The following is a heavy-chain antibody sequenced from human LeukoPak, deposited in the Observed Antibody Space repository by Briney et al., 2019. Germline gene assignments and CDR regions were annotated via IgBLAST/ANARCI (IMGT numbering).Heavy chain of an antibody. J-gene: IGHJ4*02. CDR1: GFPFSSYW. D-gene: IGHD3-3*01. CDR3: ATDRGWRTSGYYLYYFEY. V-gene: IGHV3-7*01. Sequence: GGSLRLSCVASGFPFSSYWMTWVRQAPGKGLKWVANIKQDGSKKSHVDSVKGRFTISRDNAKNSLYLQMNSLRAEDTAVYYCATDRGWRTSGYYLYYFEYWGQGTLVTFSS. CDR2: IKQDGSKK.